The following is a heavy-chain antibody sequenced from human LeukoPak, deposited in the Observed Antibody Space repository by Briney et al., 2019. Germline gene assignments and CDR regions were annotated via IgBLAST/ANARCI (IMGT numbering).Heavy chain of an antibody. CDR2: IYHSGST. Sequence: SETLSLTCTVSGYSISSGYYWGWIRQPPGKGLEWIGSIYHSGSTYYNPSLKSRVTISVDTSKNQFSLKLRSVTAADTAIYYCARDSGTTGEVKFDPWGQGTLVTVSS. CDR1: GYSISSGYY. J-gene: IGHJ5*02. D-gene: IGHD3-10*01. V-gene: IGHV4-38-2*02. CDR3: ARDSGTTGEVKFDP.